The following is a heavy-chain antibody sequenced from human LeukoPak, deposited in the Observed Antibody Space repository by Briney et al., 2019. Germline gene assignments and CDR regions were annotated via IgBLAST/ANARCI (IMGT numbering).Heavy chain of an antibody. V-gene: IGHV1-3*01. CDR3: ARDLGTVTRLTFPYWFDP. J-gene: IGHJ5*02. Sequence: ASVKVSCKASGYTFTSYAMHWVRQAPGQRLEWMGWINAGNGNTKYSQKFQGRVTITRDTSASTAYMELISLRSEDTAVYYCARDLGTVTRLTFPYWFDPWGQGTLVTVSS. CDR2: INAGNGNT. D-gene: IGHD4-17*01. CDR1: GYTFTSYA.